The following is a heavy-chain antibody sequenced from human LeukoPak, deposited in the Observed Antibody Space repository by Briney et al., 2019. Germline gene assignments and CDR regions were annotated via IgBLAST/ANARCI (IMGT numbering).Heavy chain of an antibody. CDR2: IYYSGTT. D-gene: IGHD3-9*01. CDR1: GGSISSGDFY. CDR3: ARYYDLLTAYYPHFDY. V-gene: IGHV4-30-4*01. J-gene: IGHJ4*02. Sequence: SQTLSLTCTVSGGSISSGDFYWSWIRRPPGKGLEWIGYIYYSGTTHFNPSLKSRLTMSVDTSKNQFSLKLSSVTAADTAVYYCARYYDLLTAYYPHFDYWGQGTLVTVSS.